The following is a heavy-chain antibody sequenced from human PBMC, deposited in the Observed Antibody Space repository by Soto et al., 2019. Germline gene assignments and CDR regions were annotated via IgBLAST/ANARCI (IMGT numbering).Heavy chain of an antibody. J-gene: IGHJ5*02. CDR1: GGSFSGYY. CDR3: ARAYSSSAWSGHWFDP. V-gene: IGHV4-34*01. Sequence: QVQLQQWGAGLLKPSETLSLTCAVYGGSFSGYYWSWIRQPPGKGLEWIGEINHSGSTNYNPSLKSRGTISIGTNKNXFSLKLSSVTAADTAVYYCARAYSSSAWSGHWFDPWGQGTLVTVSS. CDR2: INHSGST. D-gene: IGHD6-13*01.